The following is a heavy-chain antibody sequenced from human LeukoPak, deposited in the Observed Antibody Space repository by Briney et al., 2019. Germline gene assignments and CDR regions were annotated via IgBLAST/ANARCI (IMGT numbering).Heavy chain of an antibody. Sequence: GSLRLSCAASGFTFSGFAMSWVHQTPGKGLEWVSTISGRGGEAFYAVSVKGRFTISRDNAKNSVHLQMNSLRAEDTAVYYCATRLCSIAACRASSYKCMDDWGKGTTVTVSS. J-gene: IGHJ6*04. CDR2: ISGRGGEA. CDR3: ATRLCSIAACRASSYKCMDD. D-gene: IGHD2-2*01. V-gene: IGHV3-23*01. CDR1: GFTFSGFA.